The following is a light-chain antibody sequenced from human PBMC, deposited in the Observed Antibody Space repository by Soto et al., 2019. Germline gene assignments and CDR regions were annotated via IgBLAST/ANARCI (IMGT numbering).Light chain of an antibody. CDR2: GAS. CDR1: QYINTR. Sequence: EIVFTQSPATLSSFPGDRVTLSCRASQYINTRLAWYQHRPGQAPRLLIYGASSRATGIPDRFSGSGSGTDFSHTTSRLEPEDFAVYYCQQYGSSPVTFGQGTKVDIK. J-gene: IGKJ1*01. CDR3: QQYGSSPVT. V-gene: IGKV3-20*01.